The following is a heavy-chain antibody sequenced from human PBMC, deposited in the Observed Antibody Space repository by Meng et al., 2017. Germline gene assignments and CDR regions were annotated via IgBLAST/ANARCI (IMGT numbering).Heavy chain of an antibody. Sequence: GGSLRLSCAASGFTFSSYEMNWVRQAPRKGLEWVSYISSSGSTIYYADSVKGRFTISRDNAKNSLYLQMNSLRAEDTAVYYCARESEWFGELFFDAFDIWGQGTMVTVSS. D-gene: IGHD3-10*01. CDR1: GFTFSSYE. CDR3: ARESEWFGELFFDAFDI. J-gene: IGHJ3*02. V-gene: IGHV3-48*03. CDR2: ISSSGSTI.